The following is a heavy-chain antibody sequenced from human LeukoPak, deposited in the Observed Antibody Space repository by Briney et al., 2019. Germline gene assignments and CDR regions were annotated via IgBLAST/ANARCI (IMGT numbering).Heavy chain of an antibody. D-gene: IGHD2-21*01. CDR2: IYSGGTT. V-gene: IGHV3-53*01. CDR3: VAFSPYF. CDR1: GFTFDDYA. Sequence: GRSLRLSCAASGFTFDDYAMHWVRQAPGKGLEWVSVIYSGGTTYYADSVMGRFTVSRDNSKNTLYLQMNSLRAEDTAVYYCVAFSPYFWGQGTLVTVSS. J-gene: IGHJ4*02.